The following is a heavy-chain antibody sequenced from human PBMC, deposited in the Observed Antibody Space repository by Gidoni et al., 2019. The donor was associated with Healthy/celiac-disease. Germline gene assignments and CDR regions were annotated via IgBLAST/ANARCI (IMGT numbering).Heavy chain of an antibody. J-gene: IGHJ4*02. CDR1: GFTFSSYG. Sequence: QVQLVESGGGVVQPGRSLRLSCAASGFTFSSYGMHWVRQAPGKGLEWVAVIWYDGSNKYYADSVKGRFTISRDNSKNTLYLQMNSLRAEDTAVYYCARGIKWYDSSGLVFDYWGQGTLVTVSS. CDR2: IWYDGSNK. D-gene: IGHD3-22*01. V-gene: IGHV3-33*01. CDR3: ARGIKWYDSSGLVFDY.